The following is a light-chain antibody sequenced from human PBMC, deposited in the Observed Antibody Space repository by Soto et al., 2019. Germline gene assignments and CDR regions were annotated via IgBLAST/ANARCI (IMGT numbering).Light chain of an antibody. CDR2: GAS. V-gene: IGKV3-15*01. J-gene: IGKJ1*01. Sequence: EIVMTQSPATLSVSPGERDTLSCRASQSISNNLAWYQQKRGQAPRLLIFGASIRATGIPARFSGSGSGTEITLTISSLQADDFAFYYCRQYNTWRTFGQGTKVEI. CDR3: RQYNTWRT. CDR1: QSISNN.